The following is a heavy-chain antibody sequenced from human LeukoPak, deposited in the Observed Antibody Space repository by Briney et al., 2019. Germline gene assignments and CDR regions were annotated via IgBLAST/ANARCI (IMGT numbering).Heavy chain of an antibody. Sequence: PSETLSLTCAVYGGSFSGYYWSWIRQSPGKGLEWIGEINHSGSTNYNPSLKSRVTISVDTSKNQFSLKLSSVTAADTAVYYCARGPPSYCSSTSCYLDYWGQGTLVTVSS. CDR2: INHSGST. D-gene: IGHD2-2*01. CDR1: GGSFSGYY. CDR3: ARGPPSYCSSTSCYLDY. V-gene: IGHV4-34*01. J-gene: IGHJ4*02.